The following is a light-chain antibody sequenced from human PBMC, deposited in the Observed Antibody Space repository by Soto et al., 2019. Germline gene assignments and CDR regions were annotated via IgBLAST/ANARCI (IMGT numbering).Light chain of an antibody. Sequence: DIQMTQSPSSLSASVGDRVTITCRASQNIREYLNWYHQKPGSAPKLLISAASTLQSGVPLRFSGSGSGSVFTLTISSLEPEDFAVYYCQQRNRWPPVTFGGGTRVEIK. CDR2: AAS. CDR3: QQRNRWPPVT. J-gene: IGKJ4*01. CDR1: QNIREY. V-gene: IGKV1-39*01.